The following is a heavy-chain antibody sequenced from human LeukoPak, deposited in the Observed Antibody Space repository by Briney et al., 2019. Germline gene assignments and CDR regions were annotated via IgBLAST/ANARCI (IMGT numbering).Heavy chain of an antibody. CDR3: ASQDPSGDPLDY. CDR2: INHSGST. CDR1: GGSFRGYY. Sequence: SETLSLTCAVCGGSFRGYYWSWVRHPRGKGLEWVGEINHSGSTNYNPSLNSRVTIAVDTSKNQCSLKLSSVTAADTAVYYCASQDPSGDPLDYWGQGTLVTVSS. V-gene: IGHV4-34*01. J-gene: IGHJ4*02. D-gene: IGHD7-27*01.